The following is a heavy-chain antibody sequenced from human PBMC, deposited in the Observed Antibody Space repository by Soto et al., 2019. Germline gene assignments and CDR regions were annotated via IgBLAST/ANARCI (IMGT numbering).Heavy chain of an antibody. CDR1: GFTFSSYV. J-gene: IGHJ4*02. V-gene: IGHV3-33*01. D-gene: IGHD4-17*01. CDR2: IWYDGSNK. Sequence: QVQLVDSGGGVVQHGRSLRLSCAASGFTFSSYVMHWVRQAPGKGLEWVAVIWYDGSNKYYADSVKGRFTISRDNSKNTLYLQMNSLRAEHTAVYYCARDLPLRYGDYYFDYWGQGTLVTVSS. CDR3: ARDLPLRYGDYYFDY.